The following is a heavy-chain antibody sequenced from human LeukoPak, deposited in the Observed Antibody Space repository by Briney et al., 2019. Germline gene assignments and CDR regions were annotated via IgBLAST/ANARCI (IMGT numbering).Heavy chain of an antibody. CDR2: INPSGGST. CDR1: GYTFTSYY. Sequence: ASVKVSCKASGYTFTSYYMYWVRQAPGQGLEWMGIINPSGGSTSYAQKFQGRVTMTRDTSTSTVYMELSSLRSEDTAVCYCARDRVVRGVIKYWFDPWGQGTLVTVSS. D-gene: IGHD3-10*01. V-gene: IGHV1-46*01. CDR3: ARDRVVRGVIKYWFDP. J-gene: IGHJ5*02.